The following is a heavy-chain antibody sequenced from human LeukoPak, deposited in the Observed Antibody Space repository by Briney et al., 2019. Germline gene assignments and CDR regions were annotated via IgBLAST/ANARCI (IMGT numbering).Heavy chain of an antibody. CDR2: FDPEDFET. D-gene: IGHD4-17*01. Sequence: ASVKVSCKVSGCTLSELCIHWLRQAPGKRLEWMGGFDPEDFETIFAQRFQGRVTMTEDTSTDTAYMELRSLRSEDTAVYYCATANLTAVTTGVDWYFDLWGRGTLVTVSS. J-gene: IGHJ2*01. V-gene: IGHV1-24*01. CDR3: ATANLTAVTTGVDWYFDL. CDR1: GCTLSELC.